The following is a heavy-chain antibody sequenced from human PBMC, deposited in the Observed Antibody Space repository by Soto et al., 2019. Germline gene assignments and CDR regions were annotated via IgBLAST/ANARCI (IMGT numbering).Heavy chain of an antibody. Sequence: QITLKESGPTLVKPTQTLTLTCTFSGFSLSTSGVGVGWVRQPPGKALEWLALVYWDGEKRYSPSLKSRLTTPKTTPRNKVVLPLPNVDPVTPAPNSCAQGPICWGPSCFSFASGGKGILVPVSS. V-gene: IGHV2-5*02. J-gene: IGHJ4*02. CDR2: VYWDGEK. D-gene: IGHD3-16*01. CDR3: AQGPICWGPSCFSFAS. CDR1: GFSLSTSGVG.